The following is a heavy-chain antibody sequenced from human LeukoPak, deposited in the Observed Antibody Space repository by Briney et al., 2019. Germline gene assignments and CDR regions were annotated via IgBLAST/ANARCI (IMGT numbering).Heavy chain of an antibody. V-gene: IGHV3-74*01. CDR1: GFTFSSYW. CDR3: ARVPSSGWLNYWYFDL. D-gene: IGHD6-19*01. CDR2: INSDGSST. J-gene: IGHJ2*01. Sequence: PGGSLRLSCAASGFTFSSYWMHWVRQAPGKGLVCVSCINSDGSSTSYADSVKGRFTISRDNAKNTLYLQMNSLRAEDTAVYYCARVPSSGWLNYWYFDLWGRGTLVTVSS.